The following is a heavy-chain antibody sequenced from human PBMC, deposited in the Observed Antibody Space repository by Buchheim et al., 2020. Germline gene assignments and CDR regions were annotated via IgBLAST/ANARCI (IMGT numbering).Heavy chain of an antibody. V-gene: IGHV3-30*04. Sequence: QVQLVEFGGGVVQPGRSLRLSCAASGFTFSSYAMHWVRQAPGKGLEWVAVISYDGSNKYYADSVKGRFTISRDNSKNTLYLKMNSLRAEDTAVEYCARGGNWNYVGGLHYWGQGTL. J-gene: IGHJ4*02. CDR2: ISYDGSNK. D-gene: IGHD1-7*01. CDR1: GFTFSSYA. CDR3: ARGGNWNYVGGLHY.